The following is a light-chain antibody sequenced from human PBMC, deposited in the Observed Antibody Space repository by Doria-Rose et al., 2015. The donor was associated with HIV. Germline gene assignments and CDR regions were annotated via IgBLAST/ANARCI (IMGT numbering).Light chain of an antibody. CDR1: QSLLYTSKNY. V-gene: IGKV4-1*01. CDR2: WAS. J-gene: IGKJ3*01. Sequence: EIVMTQSSESLGMSLGERATLNCKSNQSLLYTSKNYLAWYQQKPGQPPKLLIDWASTRQSGVPARFSGSGCGTDFTLTISSLEAGDVAAYYCQQYYDTPSFGPGTTVDIK. CDR3: QQYYDTPS.